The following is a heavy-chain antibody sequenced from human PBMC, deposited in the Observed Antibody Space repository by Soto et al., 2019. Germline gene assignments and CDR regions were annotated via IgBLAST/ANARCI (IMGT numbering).Heavy chain of an antibody. D-gene: IGHD4-17*01. J-gene: IGHJ5*02. V-gene: IGHV4-59*01. Sequence: PSETLSLTCTVSGGSISSYYWSWIRQPPGKGLEWIGYIYYSGSTNYNPSLKSRVTISVDTSKNQFSLKLSSVTAADTAVYYCARDQNDYGTFNPCGPGTLVTSPQ. CDR1: GGSISSYY. CDR3: ARDQNDYGTFNP. CDR2: IYYSGST.